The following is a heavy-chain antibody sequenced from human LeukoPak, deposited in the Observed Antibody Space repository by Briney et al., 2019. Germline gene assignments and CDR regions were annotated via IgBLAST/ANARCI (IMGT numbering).Heavy chain of an antibody. J-gene: IGHJ3*02. CDR1: GYTFTGYY. V-gene: IGHV1-2*02. D-gene: IGHD1-26*01. Sequence: ASVKVSCKASGYTFTGYYMHWVRQAPGQGLEWMGWINPNSGGTNYAQKFQGRVTMTRDTSISTAYMELSRLRSDDTAVYYCARVRAGSYYAFDIWGQGTMVTVSS. CDR2: INPNSGGT. CDR3: ARVRAGSYYAFDI.